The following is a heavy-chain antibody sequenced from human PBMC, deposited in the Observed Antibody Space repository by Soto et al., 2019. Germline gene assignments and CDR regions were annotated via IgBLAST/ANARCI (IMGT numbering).Heavy chain of an antibody. Sequence: QVQLVQSGAEVKKPGASVKVSCKASGYTFTNYGISWVRQAPGQGLEWMGWISAYNGNTNYAQKLQGRVSMTTDTSTSTAYMELRSLRSDDTAGYYCARDQYYYDRSGYGAPDAFDIWGQGTMVTVSS. D-gene: IGHD3-22*01. V-gene: IGHV1-18*04. J-gene: IGHJ3*02. CDR2: ISAYNGNT. CDR3: ARDQYYYDRSGYGAPDAFDI. CDR1: GYTFTNYG.